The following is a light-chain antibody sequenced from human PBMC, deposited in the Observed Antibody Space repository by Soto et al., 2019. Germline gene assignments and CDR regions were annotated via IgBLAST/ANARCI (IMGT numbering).Light chain of an antibody. CDR3: QQYYSSSS. CDR2: KAS. Sequence: DIQMTQSPSTLSASVGDRVTITCRARRNIQFWLAWYQQKPGKAPKLLIQKASSLESGVPSRFSASGSGTDFALTIISLQPDDFATYYCQQYYSSSSFGRGTKVEVK. CDR1: RNIQFW. J-gene: IGKJ1*01. V-gene: IGKV1-5*03.